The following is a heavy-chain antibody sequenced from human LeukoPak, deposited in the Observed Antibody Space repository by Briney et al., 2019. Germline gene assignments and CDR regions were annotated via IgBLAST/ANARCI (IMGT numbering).Heavy chain of an antibody. V-gene: IGHV3-74*01. Sequence: PGGSLRLSCAASGFTFSSYWMHWVRQAPGKGLVWVSRINSDGSSTSYADSVKGRFTISRDNAKNTLYLQMNSLRAEDTAVYYCARDYYYGSGSYYPVYYYYYMDVWGKGTTVTVSS. CDR3: ARDYYYGSGSYYPVYYYYYMDV. CDR1: GFTFSSYW. CDR2: INSDGSST. J-gene: IGHJ6*03. D-gene: IGHD3-10*01.